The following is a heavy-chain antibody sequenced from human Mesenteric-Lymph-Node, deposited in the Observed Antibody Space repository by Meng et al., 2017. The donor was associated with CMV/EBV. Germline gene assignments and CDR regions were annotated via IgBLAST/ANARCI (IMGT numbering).Heavy chain of an antibody. CDR1: GFTFNTYA. Sequence: GGSLRLSCAASGFTFNTYAMSWVRQAPGKGLEWVSAITNTGGSTFYADSVRGRFTISRDNSKNTLDLQMNSLRTEDTAVYHCAKAPTVTTGVSFDYWGPGTLVTVSS. D-gene: IGHD4-23*01. J-gene: IGHJ4*02. CDR3: AKAPTVTTGVSFDY. V-gene: IGHV3-23*01. CDR2: ITNTGGST.